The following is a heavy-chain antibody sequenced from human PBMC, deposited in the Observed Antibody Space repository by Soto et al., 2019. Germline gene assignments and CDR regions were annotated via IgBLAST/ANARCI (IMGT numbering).Heavy chain of an antibody. J-gene: IGHJ4*02. CDR3: AKGDYIMITFGGVKWDY. CDR2: ISGSGGST. D-gene: IGHD3-16*01. Sequence: SGGSLRLSCVASGLTFGSRAMSWVRQAPGKGLEWVSAISGSGGSTNYADSVKGRFTISRDNSKNTLYLQMNSLRAEDTAVYYCAKGDYIMITFGGVKWDYWGQGTLVTVSS. CDR1: GLTFGSRA. V-gene: IGHV3-23*01.